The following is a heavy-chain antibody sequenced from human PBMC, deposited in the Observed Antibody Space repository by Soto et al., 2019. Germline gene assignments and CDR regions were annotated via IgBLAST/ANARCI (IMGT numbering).Heavy chain of an antibody. Sequence: VGSLRLSCAASGFTFSSYGMHWVRQAPGKGLEWVAVISYDGSNKYYADSVKGRFTISRDNSKNTLYLQMNSLRAEDTAVYYCAREKLARCLDYWGQGTLVTVSS. V-gene: IGHV3-30*03. CDR1: GFTFSSYG. CDR3: AREKLARCLDY. D-gene: IGHD6-13*01. J-gene: IGHJ4*02. CDR2: ISYDGSNK.